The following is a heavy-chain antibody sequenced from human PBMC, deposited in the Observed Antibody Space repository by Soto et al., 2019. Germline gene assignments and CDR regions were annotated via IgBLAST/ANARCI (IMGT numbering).Heavy chain of an antibody. CDR2: IYPGDSDT. CDR3: ARSYSSSWPSRGLRSDWFDP. D-gene: IGHD6-13*01. CDR1: GYSFTSYW. Sequence: GESLKISCKGSGYSFTSYWIGWVRQMPGKGLEWMGIIYPGDSDTRYSPSFQGQVTISADKSISTAYLQWSSLKASDTAMYYCARSYSSSWPSRGLRSDWFDPWGQGTLVTVSS. J-gene: IGHJ5*02. V-gene: IGHV5-51*01.